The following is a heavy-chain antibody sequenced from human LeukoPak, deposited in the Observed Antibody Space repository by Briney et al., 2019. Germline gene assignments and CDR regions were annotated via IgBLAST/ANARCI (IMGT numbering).Heavy chain of an antibody. V-gene: IGHV3-23*01. J-gene: IGHJ3*02. CDR3: AAAKTKYYASGSYGDAFDI. CDR2: IVGSGNGA. Sequence: AGGSLRLSCAASGFTFTNYALIWVRQAPGKGLEGVSAIVGSGNGAYYADSVKGRFTISRDNFRNTLYLQMNSLRAEDTAVYYCAAAKTKYYASGSYGDAFDIWGQGTLVTVSS. CDR1: GFTFTNYA. D-gene: IGHD3-10*01.